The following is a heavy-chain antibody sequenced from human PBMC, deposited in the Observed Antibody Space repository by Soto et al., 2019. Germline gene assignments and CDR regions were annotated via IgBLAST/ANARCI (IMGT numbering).Heavy chain of an antibody. Sequence: EVQLLESGGGLVQPGGSLRLSCAASGFTFSSYAMSWVRQAPGKGLEWVSAISGSGGSTYYADSVKGRFTISRDNSKNTLYLQMNSLRAEDTAVYYCARGTVLVVAANKYTDAFDFWGQGTMVTVSS. CDR1: GFTFSSYA. J-gene: IGHJ3*01. V-gene: IGHV3-23*01. CDR3: ARGTVLVVAANKYTDAFDF. CDR2: ISGSGGST. D-gene: IGHD2-15*01.